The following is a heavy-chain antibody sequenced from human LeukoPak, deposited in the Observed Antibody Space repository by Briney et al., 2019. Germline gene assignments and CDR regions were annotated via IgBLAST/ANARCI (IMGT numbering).Heavy chain of an antibody. J-gene: IGHJ4*02. CDR1: GFTFSSYG. CDR3: ARDRLGPATAILDY. CDR2: IWYDGSNK. V-gene: IGHV3-33*01. D-gene: IGHD2-2*02. Sequence: GGSLRLSCAASGFTFSSYGTHWVRQAPGKGLEWVAVIWYDGSNKYYADSVKGRFTISRDNSKNTLYLQMNSLRAEDTAVYYCARDRLGPATAILDYWGQGTLVTVSS.